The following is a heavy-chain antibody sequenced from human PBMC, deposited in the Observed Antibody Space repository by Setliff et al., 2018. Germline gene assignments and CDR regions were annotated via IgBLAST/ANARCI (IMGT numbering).Heavy chain of an antibody. Sequence: PSETLSLTCTVSGDSISSRRNYWGWFRQPAGKELEWIGQIYTSWSTNYNPSLKSRVTISLDTSKKQFSLSLTSVTAEDTAVYYCARMSGFQYIDVWDKGTTVTVSS. V-gene: IGHV4-61*09. D-gene: IGHD3-3*01. CDR3: ARMSGFQYIDV. CDR2: IYTSWST. J-gene: IGHJ6*03. CDR1: GDSISSRRNY.